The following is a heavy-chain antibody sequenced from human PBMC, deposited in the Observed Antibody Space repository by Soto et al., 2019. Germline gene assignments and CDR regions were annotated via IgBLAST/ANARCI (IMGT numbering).Heavy chain of an antibody. CDR1: GFTVSSNY. J-gene: IGHJ4*02. CDR3: ARDPGPTFLERY. CDR2: IYSGGST. V-gene: IGHV3-66*01. Sequence: EVQLVESGGGLVQPGGSLRLSCAASGFTVSSNYMSWVRQAPGKGRERVSVIYSGGSTYYADSVKGRFTISRDNSKNTLYLQMNSLRAEDTAVYYCARDPGPTFLERYWGQGTLVTVSS. D-gene: IGHD1-1*01.